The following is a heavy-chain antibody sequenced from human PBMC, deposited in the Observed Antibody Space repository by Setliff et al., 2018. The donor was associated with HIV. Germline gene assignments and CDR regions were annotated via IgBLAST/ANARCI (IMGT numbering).Heavy chain of an antibody. D-gene: IGHD1-7*01. CDR1: GGSLSGYH. J-gene: IGHJ5*01. CDR2: INHSGST. Sequence: SETLSLTCAVYGGSLSGYHWSWIRQSPGKGLEWIGEINHSGSTNYNPSLKRRVTISVDTSKNQFSLKLNSVTAADTAVYYCARVRLELRQYWFDSWGQGSPVTVSS. V-gene: IGHV4-34*01. CDR3: ARVRLELRQYWFDS.